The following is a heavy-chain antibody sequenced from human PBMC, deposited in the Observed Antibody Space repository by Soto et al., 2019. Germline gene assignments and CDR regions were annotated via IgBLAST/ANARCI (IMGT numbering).Heavy chain of an antibody. CDR2: ISAYNGNT. CDR1: GYTFTSYG. Sequence: QVQLVQSGAEVKKPGASVKVSCKASGYTFTSYGISWVRQAPGQGLEWMGWISAYNGNTNYPQKLQGRVTMTTDTSTSTAYMELRSLRSDDTAVYYCARDLEHYDFWSGYSHPGYYWGQGTLVTVSS. D-gene: IGHD3-3*01. V-gene: IGHV1-18*01. J-gene: IGHJ4*02. CDR3: ARDLEHYDFWSGYSHPGYY.